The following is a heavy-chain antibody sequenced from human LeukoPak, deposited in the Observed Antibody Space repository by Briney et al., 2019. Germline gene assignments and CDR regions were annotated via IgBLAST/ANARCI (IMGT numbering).Heavy chain of an antibody. CDR1: GFTFSSYA. CDR2: ISSNGGST. V-gene: IGHV3-64*01. J-gene: IGHJ3*02. D-gene: IGHD1-26*01. Sequence: RTGGSLRLSCAASGFTFSSYAMPWVRQAPGKGLEYVSAISSNGGSTYYANSVKGRFTISRDNSKNTLYLQMGSLRAEDMAVYYCARDLPRGREDAFDIWGQGTMVTVSS. CDR3: ARDLPRGREDAFDI.